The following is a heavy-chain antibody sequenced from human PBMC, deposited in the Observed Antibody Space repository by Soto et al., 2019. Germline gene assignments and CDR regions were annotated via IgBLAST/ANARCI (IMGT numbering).Heavy chain of an antibody. V-gene: IGHV3-23*01. CDR2: ISGSGSNT. D-gene: IGHD4-17*01. Sequence: GGSLRLSCAASGFTFSSYAMNWVRQAPGKGLEWVSAISGSGSNTYYADSVKGRFTISRDNSKNTLYLQMNSLRAEDTAVYYCAKKRGLQNDYGDPPLDYWGQGTLVPVSS. CDR1: GFTFSSYA. CDR3: AKKRGLQNDYGDPPLDY. J-gene: IGHJ4*02.